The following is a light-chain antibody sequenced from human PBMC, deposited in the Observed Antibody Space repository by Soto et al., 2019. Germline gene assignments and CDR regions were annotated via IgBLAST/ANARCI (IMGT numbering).Light chain of an antibody. V-gene: IGKV3-15*01. J-gene: IGKJ1*01. Sequence: EIVLTQSPGTLSFSPGERATLSCRASQSVSSTLAWYQQKPGQAPRLLIYGASTRATDIPARFSGSGSGTEFTLTISSLQSEDFAVYYCQQYYNWPRTFGQGTKVDIK. CDR3: QQYYNWPRT. CDR1: QSVSST. CDR2: GAS.